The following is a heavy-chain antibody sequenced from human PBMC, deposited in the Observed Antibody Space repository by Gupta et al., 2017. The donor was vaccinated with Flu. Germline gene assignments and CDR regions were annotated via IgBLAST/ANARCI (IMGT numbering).Heavy chain of an antibody. D-gene: IGHD5/OR15-5a*01. V-gene: IGHV5-51*03. Sequence: EVQPVQSGAEVKRPGESLRISCRASGYNFANYWIGWVRQMPGKGLEWMAIIYPDDFDTKYSPSFQGQVTISADKSINTVYLQWSSLKASDTAMYYCARPLMLSTGNHWFDPWGQGTLVTVSS. CDR2: IYPDDFDT. CDR3: ARPLMLSTGNHWFDP. J-gene: IGHJ5*02. CDR1: GYNFANYW.